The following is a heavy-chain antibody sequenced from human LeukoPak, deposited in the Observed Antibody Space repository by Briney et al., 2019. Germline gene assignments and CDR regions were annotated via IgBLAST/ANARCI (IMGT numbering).Heavy chain of an antibody. J-gene: IGHJ5*02. CDR1: GYSISSGYY. D-gene: IGHD6-13*01. CDR3: ARAYSSSWYFNWFDP. Sequence: ASETLSLTCTVSGYSISSGYYWGWIRQPPGKGLEWIGNIYPSGTTYYNPSLKTRVTISVDTSKNQFSLKPSSVTAADTAVYFCARAYSSSWYFNWFDPWGQGTLVTVSS. V-gene: IGHV4-38-2*02. CDR2: IYPSGTT.